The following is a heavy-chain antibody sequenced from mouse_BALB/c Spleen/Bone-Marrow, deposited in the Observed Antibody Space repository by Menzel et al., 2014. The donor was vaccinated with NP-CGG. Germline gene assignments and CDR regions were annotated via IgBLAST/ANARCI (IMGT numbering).Heavy chain of an antibody. D-gene: IGHD2-14*01. CDR2: IWRGGST. V-gene: IGHV2-5-1*01. Sequence: VHLVESGPSLVQPSQSLSITCTVSGFSLTSYGVHWVRQSPGKGLGWLGVIWRGGSTDYNAAFMSRLSITKDNSKSQVFFKMNSLQADDTAIYYCAKNGGYDGWFAYWGQGTLVTVSA. CDR1: GFSLTSYG. J-gene: IGHJ3*01. CDR3: AKNGGYDGWFAY.